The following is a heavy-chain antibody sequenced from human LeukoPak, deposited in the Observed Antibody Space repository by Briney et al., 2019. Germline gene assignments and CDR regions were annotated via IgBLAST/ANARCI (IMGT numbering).Heavy chain of an antibody. J-gene: IGHJ4*02. V-gene: IGHV1-3*01. CDR1: GYTFTTAA. D-gene: IGHD6-19*01. Sequence: ASVKVSCKASGYTFTTAAIHWARQAPGQSLEWMGWINGGNGNTKYSQKFQDRVTFTRDTSASTVYMELSGLRSEDTAVYYCARGYSSGWCFDYWGQGTLVTVSS. CDR3: ARGYSSGWCFDY. CDR2: INGGNGNT.